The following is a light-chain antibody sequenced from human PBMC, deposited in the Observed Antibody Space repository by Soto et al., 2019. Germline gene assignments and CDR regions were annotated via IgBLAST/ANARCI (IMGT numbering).Light chain of an antibody. V-gene: IGLV2-8*01. Sequence: QSALTQPPSASRSPGKSITISCTGTSSDVGGYNYVSWYQQHPGKAPKLMIYDVSKRPSGVPDRFSGSKSGNTASLTVSGLQAEDEADYYCSSYAGSNNFVVFGTGTKVTVL. CDR2: DVS. CDR3: SSYAGSNNFVV. J-gene: IGLJ1*01. CDR1: SSDVGGYNY.